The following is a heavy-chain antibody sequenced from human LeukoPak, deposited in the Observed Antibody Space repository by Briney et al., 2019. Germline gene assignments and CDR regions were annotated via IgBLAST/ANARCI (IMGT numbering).Heavy chain of an antibody. CDR2: INWNGGST. D-gene: IGHD3-16*02. V-gene: IGHV3-20*04. Sequence: PGGSLRLSCAASGFTFDDYGMGWVRQAPGKGLEWVSGINWNGGSTGYADSVKGRFTISRDNAKHSLYLQRNSLRAEDTALYYCARWSYDYVWGSYRYRPFDYWGQGTLVTVSS. CDR3: ARWSYDYVWGSYRYRPFDY. CDR1: GFTFDDYG. J-gene: IGHJ4*02.